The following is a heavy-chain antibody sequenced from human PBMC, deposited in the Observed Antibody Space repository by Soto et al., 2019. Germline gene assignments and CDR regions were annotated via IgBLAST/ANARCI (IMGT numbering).Heavy chain of an antibody. D-gene: IGHD2-8*01. CDR3: CCGVYAPKYCYGMDV. J-gene: IGHJ6*02. CDR1: GFSVSSHY. V-gene: IGHV3-53*01. CDR2: IYSGDTT. Sequence: EVQLEESGGGLIQPGGSLRLSCAASGFSVSSHYMSWVRQAPGKGLEWVSTIYSGDTTYYADSVKGRFTFSRDNSKNTVHLQINSLRAEDTAVDYCCCGVYAPKYCYGMDVWGQGTTVTVSS.